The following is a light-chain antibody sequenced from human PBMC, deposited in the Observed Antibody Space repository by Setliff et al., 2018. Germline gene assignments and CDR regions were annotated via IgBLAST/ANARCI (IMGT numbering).Light chain of an antibody. Sequence: QSALTQPRSVPGSPGQSVTISCTGTSSDVGGYNSVSWYQQHPDKPPKLIIYDVSTRPSGVPDRFSGSKSGNTASLTISGLQAEDEADYYCCSYGGTLYVFGTGTKVTVL. CDR2: DVS. CDR1: SSDVGGYNS. CDR3: CSYGGTLYV. J-gene: IGLJ1*01. V-gene: IGLV2-11*01.